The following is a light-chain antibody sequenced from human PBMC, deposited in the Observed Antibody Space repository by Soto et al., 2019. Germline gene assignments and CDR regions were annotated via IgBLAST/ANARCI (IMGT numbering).Light chain of an antibody. CDR3: QQYGSSPRT. Sequence: EIVLTQSPCTLSLSPGERATLSCRASQSIRSNYVAWYQKQPGQGTRLLIYGASIKATGIPGRFSGSGSGKYFTLIISRLEHEDVAMYYCQQYGSSPRTFGQGTKVEIK. J-gene: IGKJ1*01. CDR1: QSIRSNY. V-gene: IGKV3-20*01. CDR2: GAS.